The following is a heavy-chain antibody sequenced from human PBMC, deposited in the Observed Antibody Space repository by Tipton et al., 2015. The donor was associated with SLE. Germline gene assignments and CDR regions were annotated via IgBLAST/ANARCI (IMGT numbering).Heavy chain of an antibody. CDR2: VSSRGSP. Sequence: LRLSCTVSGGSMSSDTYYWSWIRQPAGKGLECIGHVSSRGSPTYHPSLKSRVTISVDTSKNQFSLGLTSVTAADTAVYYCATGRGADGYYTYGLDVWGQGATVTVSS. V-gene: IGHV4-61*09. CDR1: GGSMSSDTYY. J-gene: IGHJ6*02. CDR3: ATGRGADGYYTYGLDV. D-gene: IGHD1-26*01.